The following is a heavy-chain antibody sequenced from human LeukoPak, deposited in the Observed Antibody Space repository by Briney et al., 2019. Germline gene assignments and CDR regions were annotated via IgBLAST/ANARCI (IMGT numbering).Heavy chain of an antibody. CDR1: GFTFSSYW. CDR2: IKQDGSEK. D-gene: IGHD5-24*01. CDR3: ARARGDGYQWYFDL. V-gene: IGHV3-7*01. J-gene: IGHJ2*01. Sequence: GGSLRLSCAASGFTFSSYWMNWVRQAPGKGLEWVANIKQDGSEKNYVDFVKGRFTISRDNAKNSLDLQMNSLRAEDTAVYYCARARGDGYQWYFDLWGRGTLVAVSS.